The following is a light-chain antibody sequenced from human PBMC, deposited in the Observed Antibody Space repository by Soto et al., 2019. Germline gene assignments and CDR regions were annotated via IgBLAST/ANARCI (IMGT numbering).Light chain of an antibody. CDR3: QNYNSYSEA. Sequence: DIQMTQSPSTLSGSVGDRVTITCRASQTISSWLAWYQQKPGKAPKLLIYKASTLKSEVPSRFSGSGSGTEYNLIISSLQPDDFATYYCQNYNSYSEAFGQGTKVELK. J-gene: IGKJ1*01. CDR2: KAS. V-gene: IGKV1-5*03. CDR1: QTISSW.